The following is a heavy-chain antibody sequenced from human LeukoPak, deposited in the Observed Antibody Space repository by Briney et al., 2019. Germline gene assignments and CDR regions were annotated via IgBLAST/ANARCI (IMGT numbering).Heavy chain of an antibody. CDR3: ARGGSEPDY. Sequence: GGSLRLSCAASGFTFSNYWMTWVRQAPGKGLEWVANIKEDGSVKHCVDSVKGRFTISRDNAKNSLYLQMNSLRAEDTAVYYCARGGSEPDYWGQGTLVTVSS. CDR1: GFTFSNYW. V-gene: IGHV3-7*01. CDR2: IKEDGSVK. J-gene: IGHJ4*02.